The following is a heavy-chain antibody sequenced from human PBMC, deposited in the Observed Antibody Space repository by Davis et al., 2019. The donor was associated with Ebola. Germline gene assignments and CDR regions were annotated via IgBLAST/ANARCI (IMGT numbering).Heavy chain of an antibody. CDR2: IYNSGSS. Sequence: SETLSLTCTVSGGSIGSYYWNWMRQPAGKGLEWIGRIYNSGSSNYNPSLKSRVTMSVDTSKSQFSLKLNSVPAADTAVYYCAREGYSSGWSTPRGYYFDYWGQGTLVTVSS. D-gene: IGHD6-19*01. J-gene: IGHJ4*02. CDR1: GGSIGSYY. CDR3: AREGYSSGWSTPRGYYFDY. V-gene: IGHV4-4*07.